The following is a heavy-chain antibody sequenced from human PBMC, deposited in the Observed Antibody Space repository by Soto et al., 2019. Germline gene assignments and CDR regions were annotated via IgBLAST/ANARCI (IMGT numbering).Heavy chain of an antibody. J-gene: IGHJ4*02. D-gene: IGHD3-10*01. CDR2: IVADSGNT. Sequence: QVQLMQSGAELTNPGASVKVSCETSGYAFNTYGLSWVRQDPGQGLEWMGWIVADSGNTIYAQKIKGRVTMYRDTSTNAAYMELRSLTSDDSVLYNCARVAGYGSWSRRFDFWGQGTLVSVSS. V-gene: IGHV1-18*01. CDR1: GYAFNTYG. CDR3: ARVAGYGSWSRRFDF.